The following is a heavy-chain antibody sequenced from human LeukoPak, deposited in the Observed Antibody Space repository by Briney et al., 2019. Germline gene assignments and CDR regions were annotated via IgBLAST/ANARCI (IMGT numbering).Heavy chain of an antibody. CDR1: GGTFSSYA. Sequence: SVKVSCKASGGTFSSYAISWVRQAPGQGLEWMGGIIPIFSTANYAQKFQGRVAITADESTSTAYMELSSLRSEDTAVYYCASSDDYGDYGVDWFDPWGQGTLVTVSS. D-gene: IGHD4-17*01. CDR2: IIPIFSTA. V-gene: IGHV1-69*13. J-gene: IGHJ5*02. CDR3: ASSDDYGDYGVDWFDP.